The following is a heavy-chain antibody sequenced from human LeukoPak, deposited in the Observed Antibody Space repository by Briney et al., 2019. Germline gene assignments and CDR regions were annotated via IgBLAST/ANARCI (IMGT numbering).Heavy chain of an antibody. D-gene: IGHD4-17*01. J-gene: IGHJ1*01. V-gene: IGHV4-59*08. CDR2: IYYSGST. CDR3: ARSYGDYLSNIQH. Sequence: SETLSLTCTVSGGSISSYYWSWIRQPPGKGLEWIGYIYYSGSTNYNPSLKSRVTISVDTSKNQFSLKLSSVTAADTAVYYCARSYGDYLSNIQHWGQGTLVTVSS. CDR1: GGSISSYY.